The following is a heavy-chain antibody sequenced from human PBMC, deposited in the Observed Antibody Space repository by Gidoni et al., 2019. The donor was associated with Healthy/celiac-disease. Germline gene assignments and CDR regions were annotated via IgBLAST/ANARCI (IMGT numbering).Heavy chain of an antibody. CDR2: IWYDGSNK. V-gene: IGHV3-33*01. J-gene: IGHJ4*02. CDR1: GFTFSSYG. Sequence: QVQLVESGGGVVQPGRSLRLSCAASGFTFSSYGMHWVRQAPGKGLEWVAVIWYDGSNKYYADSVKGRFTISRDNSKNTLYLQMNSLRAEDTAVYYCARDAPPFYGETGGVDYWGQGTLVTVSS. CDR3: ARDAPPFYGETGGVDY. D-gene: IGHD4-17*01.